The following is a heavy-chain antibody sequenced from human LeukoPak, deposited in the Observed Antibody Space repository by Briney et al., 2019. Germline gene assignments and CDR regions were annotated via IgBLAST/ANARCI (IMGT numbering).Heavy chain of an antibody. CDR1: AFTFSTYA. Sequence: PGGSLTLSCAVSAFTFSTYAMRWVRQAPGQGLEWVSVISDSGDYTSYADSVRGRFTISRDNSRNTPYLQMISLRPEDTALYYCAKEIYSGQYCTNRVCSPSDYWGQGTLVTVSS. CDR2: ISDSGDYT. D-gene: IGHD2-8*01. J-gene: IGHJ4*02. CDR3: AKEIYSGQYCTNRVCSPSDY. V-gene: IGHV3-23*01.